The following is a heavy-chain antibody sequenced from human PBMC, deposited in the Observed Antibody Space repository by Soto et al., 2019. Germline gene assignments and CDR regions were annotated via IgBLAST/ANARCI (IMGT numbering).Heavy chain of an antibody. D-gene: IGHD5-12*01. CDR1: GGSISSGGYY. V-gene: IGHV4-31*03. J-gene: IGHJ4*02. CDR3: ARVVPVRGYSGPGPIQYFDY. Sequence: QVQLQESGPGLVKPSQTLSLTCTVSGGSISSGGYYWSWIRQHPGKGLEWIGYIYYSGSTYYNPSLKSRFTISLDTSNDQFSLKLSSVTAADTAVYCGARVVPVRGYSGPGPIQYFDYWGQGTLVTVSS. CDR2: IYYSGST.